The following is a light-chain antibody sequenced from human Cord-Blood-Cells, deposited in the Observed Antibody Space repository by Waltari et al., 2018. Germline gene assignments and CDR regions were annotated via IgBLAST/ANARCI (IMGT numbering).Light chain of an antibody. V-gene: IGLV2-8*01. J-gene: IGLJ1*01. CDR2: EVS. CDR3: SSYAGSNNYV. CDR1: SSDVGGYNY. Sequence: QSALTQPPSASGSPGQSVTISCTGTSSDVGGYNYVSWYQQHPGKAPKLMIYEVSKRPSGVPGRFSGSKSGNTASLTGSGLQAEDEADYYCSSYAGSNNYVVGTGTKVTVL.